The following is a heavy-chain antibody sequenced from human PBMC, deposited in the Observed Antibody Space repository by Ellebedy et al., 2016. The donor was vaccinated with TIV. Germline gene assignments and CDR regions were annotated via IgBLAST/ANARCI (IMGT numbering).Heavy chain of an antibody. J-gene: IGHJ4*02. CDR2: ITYDGSNQ. Sequence: PGGSLRLSCAASGFTFSNAWMSWVRQAPGKGLEWVAVITYDGSNQHYADSVKGRFTISRYKSKNTMYLQMNSLRAEDTAVYYCAGHGDRAMTHWGQGTLVTVSS. V-gene: IGHV3-30*03. D-gene: IGHD5-18*01. CDR3: AGHGDRAMTH. CDR1: GFTFSNAW.